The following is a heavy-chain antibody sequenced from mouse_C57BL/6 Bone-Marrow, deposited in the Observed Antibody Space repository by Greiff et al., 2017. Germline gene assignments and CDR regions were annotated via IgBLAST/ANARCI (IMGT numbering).Heavy chain of an antibody. J-gene: IGHJ3*01. V-gene: IGHV5-6*01. CDR2: ISSGGSYT. CDR3: ARPRAY. CDR1: GFTFSSYG. Sequence: EVKLVESGGDLVKPGGSLKLSCAAPGFTFSSYGMSWVRQTPDKRLEWVATISSGGSYTYYPDSVKGRFTISRDNAKNTLYLQMSSLKSEDTAMYYCARPRAYWGQGTLVTVSA.